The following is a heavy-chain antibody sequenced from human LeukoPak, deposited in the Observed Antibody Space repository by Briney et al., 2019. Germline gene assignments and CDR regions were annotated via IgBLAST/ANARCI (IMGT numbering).Heavy chain of an antibody. V-gene: IGHV4-39*01. CDR1: GGSISGSSYY. Sequence: PSETLSLTCTVSGGSISGSSYYWGWIRQPPGKGLEWIGSIYYSGSTYYNPSLKSRVTISVDTSKNQFSLKLSSVTAADTAVYYCARKLYGSGSYPMDYWGQGTLVTVSS. J-gene: IGHJ4*02. CDR2: IYYSGST. D-gene: IGHD3-10*01. CDR3: ARKLYGSGSYPMDY.